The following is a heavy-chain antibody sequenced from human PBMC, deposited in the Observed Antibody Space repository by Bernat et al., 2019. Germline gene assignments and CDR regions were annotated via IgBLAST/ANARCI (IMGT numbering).Heavy chain of an antibody. CDR3: ATYSGSSHQWYFDY. D-gene: IGHD1-26*01. V-gene: IGHV4-4*02. CDR2: IYHSGST. Sequence: QVQLQESGPGLVKPSGTLSLTCAVSGVYISSGHWWSWVRQPPGKGLEWIGEIYHSGSTNYNPSLKSRVTISVDKSENQFSLKLNSVTAADTAVYYCATYSGSSHQWYFDYWGQGTSVIVSS. CDR1: GVYISSGHW. J-gene: IGHJ4*02.